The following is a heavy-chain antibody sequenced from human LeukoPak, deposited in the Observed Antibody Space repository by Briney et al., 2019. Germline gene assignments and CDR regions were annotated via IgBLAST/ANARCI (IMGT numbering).Heavy chain of an antibody. J-gene: IGHJ6*02. Sequence: GRSLRLSCAASGFTFSSYAMHWVRQAPGKGLEWVAVISYDGSNNYYADSVKGRFTISRGNSKNTLYLQMNSLRVEDTAVYYCARPTGWGAHQVSYGMDVWGQGTTVTVSS. D-gene: IGHD1-26*01. CDR3: ARPTGWGAHQVSYGMDV. CDR1: GFTFSSYA. CDR2: ISYDGSNN. V-gene: IGHV3-30-3*01.